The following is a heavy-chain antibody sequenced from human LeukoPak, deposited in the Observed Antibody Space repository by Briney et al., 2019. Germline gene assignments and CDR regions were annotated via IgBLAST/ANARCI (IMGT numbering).Heavy chain of an antibody. CDR3: ARDNIGYCSSTSCYGGFDY. Sequence: PSETLSLTCAVYGGSFSGYYWSWIRQPPGKGLEWIGEINHSGGTNYNPSLKSRVTISVDTSKNQFSLKLSSVTAADTAVYYCARDNIGYCSSTSCYGGFDYWGQGTLVTVSS. V-gene: IGHV4-34*01. CDR1: GGSFSGYY. J-gene: IGHJ4*02. CDR2: INHSGGT. D-gene: IGHD2-2*01.